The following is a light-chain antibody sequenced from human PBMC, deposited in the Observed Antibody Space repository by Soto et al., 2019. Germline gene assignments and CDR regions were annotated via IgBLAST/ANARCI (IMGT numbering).Light chain of an antibody. CDR3: SSYAGNSFFV. Sequence: QSALTQPRSVSGSPGQSVTISCTGTSGDVGAYNYVSWYQQHPGKAPKLMIYDVTKRPSGVPDRFSGSKSDNTASLTISGLQAEDEADFYCSSYAGNSFFVFGGGTKVTVL. J-gene: IGLJ2*01. CDR1: SGDVGAYNY. V-gene: IGLV2-11*01. CDR2: DVT.